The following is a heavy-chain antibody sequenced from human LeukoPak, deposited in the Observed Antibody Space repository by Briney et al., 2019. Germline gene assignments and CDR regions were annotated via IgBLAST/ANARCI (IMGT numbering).Heavy chain of an antibody. J-gene: IGHJ3*02. CDR1: GGSISSYY. Sequence: SETLSLTCTVSGGSISSYYWSWIRQPAGKGLEWIGRISSSGSTNYNPSLKSRVTISVDTSKTQFSLKLSSVTAADTAVYYCARSLYYYGSDSFDIWGQGTMVTVSS. CDR2: ISSSGST. D-gene: IGHD3-10*01. CDR3: ARSLYYYGSDSFDI. V-gene: IGHV4-4*07.